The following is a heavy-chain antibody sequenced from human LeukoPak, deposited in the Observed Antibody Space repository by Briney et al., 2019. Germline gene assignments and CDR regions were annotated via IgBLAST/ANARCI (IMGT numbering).Heavy chain of an antibody. V-gene: IGHV4-59*08. J-gene: IGHJ4*02. CDR2: IYYSGST. D-gene: IGHD4-23*01. Sequence: SETLSLTCTVSGGSISSYYWSWIRQPPGKGLEWIGYIYYSGSTNYNPSLKSRVTISVDTSKNQFSLKLSSVTAADTAVYYCARHLYGGLDYWGQGTLVTVSS. CDR1: GGSISSYY. CDR3: ARHLYGGLDY.